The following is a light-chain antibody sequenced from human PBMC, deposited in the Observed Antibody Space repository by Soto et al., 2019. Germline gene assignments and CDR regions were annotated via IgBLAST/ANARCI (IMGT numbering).Light chain of an antibody. Sequence: QSALTQPASVSGSPGQSITLSCTGTSSDVGGYNYVSWYQQHPGKAPKRLLYDVSNRPSGVSNRFSGSKSGNTASLTISGLQAEDEAYYYCSSYTSSSAVVFGGGTKLTVL. CDR2: DVS. CDR3: SSYTSSSAVV. J-gene: IGLJ2*01. V-gene: IGLV2-14*01. CDR1: SSDVGGYNY.